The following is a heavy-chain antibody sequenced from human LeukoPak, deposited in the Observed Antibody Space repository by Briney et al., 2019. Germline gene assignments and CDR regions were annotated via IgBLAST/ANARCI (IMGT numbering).Heavy chain of an antibody. V-gene: IGHV1-24*01. Sequence: GASVKVSCKVSGYTLTELSMHWVRQAPGKGLEWTGGFDPEDGETIYAQKFQGRVTMTEDTSTDTAYMELSSLRSEDTAVYYCATDWDCGGDCFDYWGQGTRVTVSS. CDR2: FDPEDGET. CDR1: GYTLTELS. D-gene: IGHD2-21*01. CDR3: ATDWDCGGDCFDY. J-gene: IGHJ4*02.